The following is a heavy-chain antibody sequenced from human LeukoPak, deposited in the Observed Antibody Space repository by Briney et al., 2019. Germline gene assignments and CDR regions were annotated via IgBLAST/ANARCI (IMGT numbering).Heavy chain of an antibody. CDR1: GGSISSGGYY. D-gene: IGHD7-27*01. J-gene: IGHJ4*02. CDR2: IYTSGST. Sequence: SQTLSLTCTVSGGSISSGGYYWSWIRQPAGKGLEWIGRIYTSGSTNYNPSLKSRVTISVDTSKNQFSLNLRSVTAADTAVYYCARDLENWDIDNWGQGTLVTVSA. CDR3: ARDLENWDIDN. V-gene: IGHV4-61*02.